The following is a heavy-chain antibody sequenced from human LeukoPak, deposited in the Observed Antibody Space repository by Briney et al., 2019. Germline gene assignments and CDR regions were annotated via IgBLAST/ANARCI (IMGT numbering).Heavy chain of an antibody. D-gene: IGHD6-19*01. V-gene: IGHV1-18*01. CDR1: GYTFTSHA. CDR3: ARVFSSGPFGAFDI. J-gene: IGHJ3*02. CDR2: ISAYNGNT. Sequence: ASVKVSCKASGYTFTSHAISWMRQAPGQGLEWMGWISAYNGNTNYAQRLQGRVTMTTDTSTSTAYMELRSLRSDDTAVYYCARVFSSGPFGAFDIWGQGTMVTVSS.